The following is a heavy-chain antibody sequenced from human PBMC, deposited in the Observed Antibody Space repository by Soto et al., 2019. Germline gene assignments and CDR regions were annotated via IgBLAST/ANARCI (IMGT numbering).Heavy chain of an antibody. CDR2: IYTSGST. J-gene: IGHJ5*02. D-gene: IGHD6-6*01. Sequence: LSLTCTVSGGSISSYYWSWIRQPAGKGLEWIGRIYTSGSTNYNPSLKSRVTMSVDTSKNQFSLKLSSVTAADTAVYYCARDFSPYSSSSNWFDPWGQGTLVTVSS. CDR1: GGSISSYY. CDR3: ARDFSPYSSSSNWFDP. V-gene: IGHV4-4*07.